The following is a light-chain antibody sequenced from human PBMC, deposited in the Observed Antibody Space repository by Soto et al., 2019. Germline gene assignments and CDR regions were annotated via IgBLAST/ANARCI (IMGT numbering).Light chain of an antibody. V-gene: IGLV2-14*01. Sequence: QSALTQPASVSGSPGQSITIPCTGTSSDVGGYNYVSWYQQHPGKAPKLMIYEVSNRPSGVSNRFSGSKSGNTASLTISGLQAEDEADYYCSSYRISSTWVFGGGTKLTVL. J-gene: IGLJ3*02. CDR3: SSYRISSTWV. CDR2: EVS. CDR1: SSDVGGYNY.